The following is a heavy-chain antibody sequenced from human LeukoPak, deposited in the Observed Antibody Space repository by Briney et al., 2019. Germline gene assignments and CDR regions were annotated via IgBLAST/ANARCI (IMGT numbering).Heavy chain of an antibody. D-gene: IGHD3-22*01. V-gene: IGHV1-18*01. Sequence: AASVKVSCKASGGTFSSYGISWVRQAPGQGLEWMGWISAYNGNTNYAQKLQGRVTMTTDTSTSTAYMELRSLRSDDTAVYYCATRYRGDSSGYYTYDYWGQGTLVTVSS. CDR3: ATRYRGDSSGYYTYDY. CDR1: GGTFSSYG. CDR2: ISAYNGNT. J-gene: IGHJ4*02.